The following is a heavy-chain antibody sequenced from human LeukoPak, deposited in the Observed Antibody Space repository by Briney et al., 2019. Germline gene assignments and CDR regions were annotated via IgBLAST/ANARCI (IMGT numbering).Heavy chain of an antibody. V-gene: IGHV4-4*07. J-gene: IGHJ4*02. CDR1: GGSISSYC. CDR2: IYTSGST. Sequence: SETLSLTCTVSGGSISSYCWSWIRQPAGKGLEWIGRIYTSGSTNYNPSLKSRVTMSVDTSKNQFSLKLSSVTAADTAVYYCARDHLGYQPLYYFDYWGQGTLVTVSS. D-gene: IGHD2-2*01. CDR3: ARDHLGYQPLYYFDY.